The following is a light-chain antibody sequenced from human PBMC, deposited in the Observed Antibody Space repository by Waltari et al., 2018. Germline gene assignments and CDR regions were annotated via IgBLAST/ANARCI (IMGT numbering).Light chain of an antibody. CDR1: QSVLYSSNNKNY. CDR2: WAS. J-gene: IGKJ4*01. Sequence: DIVMTQSPDSLAVSLGERATINCKSCQSVLYSSNNKNYLAGYQQKPGQPPKLLIYWASTRESGVPDRFSGSGSGTDCTPTISSLQAEDVAVYYCQQYYSTVTFGGGTKVEIK. V-gene: IGKV4-1*01. CDR3: QQYYSTVT.